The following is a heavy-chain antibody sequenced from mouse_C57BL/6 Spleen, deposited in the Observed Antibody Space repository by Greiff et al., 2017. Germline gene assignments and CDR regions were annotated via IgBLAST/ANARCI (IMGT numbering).Heavy chain of an antibody. V-gene: IGHV5-16*01. D-gene: IGHD4-1*01. CDR2: INYDGSST. CDR3: ARRGAGTFAMDY. J-gene: IGHJ4*01. CDR1: GFTFSDYY. Sequence: EVKLMESEGGLVQPGSSMKLSCTASGFTFSDYYMAWVRQVPEKGLEWVANINYDGSSTYYLDSLKSRFIISRDNAKNILYLQMSSLKSEDTATYYCARRGAGTFAMDYWGQGTSVTVSS.